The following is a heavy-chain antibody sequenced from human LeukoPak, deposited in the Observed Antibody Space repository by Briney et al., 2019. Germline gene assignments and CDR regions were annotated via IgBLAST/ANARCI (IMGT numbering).Heavy chain of an antibody. CDR3: ARVMRYCSSTSCPLNWFDP. CDR2: IYYSGST. V-gene: IGHV4-59*01. J-gene: IGHJ5*02. CDR1: GGSISSYY. Sequence: SETLSLTCTVSGGSISSYYWSWIRQPPGKGLEWIGYIYYSGSTNYNPSLKSRVTISVDTSKNQFSLKLSSVTAADTAVCYCARVMRYCSSTSCPLNWFDPWGQGTLVTVSS. D-gene: IGHD2-2*01.